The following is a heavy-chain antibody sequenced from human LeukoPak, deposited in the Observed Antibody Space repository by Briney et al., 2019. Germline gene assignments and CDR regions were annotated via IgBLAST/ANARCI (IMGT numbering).Heavy chain of an antibody. Sequence: SETLSLTCTVSGGSISSYYWSWIRQPPGKGLEWIGYIYYSGSTNYNPSLESRVTISVDTSKNQFSLKLSSVTAADTAVYYCARVKQLVLFDYWGQGTLVTVSS. CDR1: GGSISSYY. D-gene: IGHD6-6*01. V-gene: IGHV4-59*01. CDR3: ARVKQLVLFDY. CDR2: IYYSGST. J-gene: IGHJ4*02.